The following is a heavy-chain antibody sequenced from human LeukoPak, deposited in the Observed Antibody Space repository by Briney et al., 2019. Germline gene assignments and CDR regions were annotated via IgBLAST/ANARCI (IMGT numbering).Heavy chain of an antibody. CDR1: GYTFTSYA. D-gene: IGHD3-10*01. Sequence: RASVKVSCKASGYTFTSYAIAWVRQAPGQGLEWMGWISAYNGRTNYAQKFRGRVTMTTDTYTNTGYMELRSLSSDDTAVYYCARDRYYYDLGYWGQGTLVTVSS. CDR3: ARDRYYYDLGY. CDR2: ISAYNGRT. V-gene: IGHV1-18*01. J-gene: IGHJ4*02.